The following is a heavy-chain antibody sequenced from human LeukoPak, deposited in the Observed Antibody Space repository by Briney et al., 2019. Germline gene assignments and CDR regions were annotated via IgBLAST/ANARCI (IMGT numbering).Heavy chain of an antibody. CDR2: ISYDGSNK. V-gene: IGHV3-30*03. D-gene: IGHD2-21*01. CDR3: ARGVWSKPGYYYYGMNV. Sequence: PGRSLRLSCAASGFTFSSYGMHWVRQAPGKGLEWVAVISYDGSNKYYADSVKGRFTISRDNAKNSLYLQMNSLRAEDTAVYHCARGVWSKPGYYYYGMNVWGQGTTVTVSS. J-gene: IGHJ6*02. CDR1: GFTFSSYG.